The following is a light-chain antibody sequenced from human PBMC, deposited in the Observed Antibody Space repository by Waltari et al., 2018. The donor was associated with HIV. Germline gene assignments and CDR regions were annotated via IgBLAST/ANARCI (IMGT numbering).Light chain of an antibody. CDR3: AAWDYSLSGWV. CDR1: NSKVGISY. Sequence: QSVLTQPPSASGTPGQRVTISCSGSNSKVGISYVYWYHQRPGKTPKLVIYGIKQRPSGVRDRFSGSKSGTSVSLVISGIRSEDEADYYCAAWDYSLSGWVFGGGTKLTVL. CDR2: GIK. J-gene: IGLJ3*02. V-gene: IGLV1-47*01.